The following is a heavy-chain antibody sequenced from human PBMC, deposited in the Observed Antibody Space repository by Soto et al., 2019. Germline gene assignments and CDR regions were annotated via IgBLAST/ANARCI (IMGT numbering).Heavy chain of an antibody. D-gene: IGHD3-10*01. CDR3: ARAANPLSGSYGSYFGMDV. J-gene: IGHJ6*02. V-gene: IGHV3-21*01. CDR2: ISSSSSYI. CDR1: GFTFSSYS. Sequence: PGGSLRLSCAASGFTFSSYSMNWVRQAPGKGLEWVSSISSSSSYIYYADSVKGRFTISRDNAKNSLYLQMNSLRAEDTAVYYCARAANPLSGSYGSYFGMDVWGQGTTVTVSS.